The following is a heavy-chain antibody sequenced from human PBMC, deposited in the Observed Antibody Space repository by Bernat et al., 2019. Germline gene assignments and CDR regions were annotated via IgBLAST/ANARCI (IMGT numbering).Heavy chain of an antibody. D-gene: IGHD5-18*01. CDR2: ISASGGNT. J-gene: IGHJ6*03. Sequence: EVQLLESGGGLVQPGGSLRLSCAASGFTFSNYAMSWVRQAPGKGLEWGSGISASGGNTYYADSVKGRFTISRDNSKNTLYLQMNSLRAEDTAVYYCAKDVSGYSYGYGYYYYYMDVWAKGTTVTVSS. CDR1: GFTFSNYA. V-gene: IGHV3-23*01. CDR3: AKDVSGYSYGYGYYYYYMDV.